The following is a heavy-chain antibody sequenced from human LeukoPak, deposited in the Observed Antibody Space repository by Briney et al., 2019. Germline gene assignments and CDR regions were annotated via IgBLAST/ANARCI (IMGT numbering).Heavy chain of an antibody. V-gene: IGHV3-7*01. CDR2: INHDESKK. J-gene: IGHJ4*02. D-gene: IGHD5-24*01. Sequence: PGGSLRLSCAASGFAFSDHWMIWVRQAPGKGLEWVANINHDESKKYYVDSVKGRFTISRDNAKNSLYLQMNSLRAEDTAVYYCARWRDGYNYYFDYWGQGTLVTVSS. CDR3: ARWRDGYNYYFDY. CDR1: GFAFSDHW.